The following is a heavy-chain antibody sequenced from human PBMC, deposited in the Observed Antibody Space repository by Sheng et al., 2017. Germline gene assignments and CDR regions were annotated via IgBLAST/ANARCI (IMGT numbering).Heavy chain of an antibody. V-gene: IGHV4-34*01. D-gene: IGHD6-19*01. CDR3: ARLAKWGSGWYFLNWFDP. CDR2: INHSGST. Sequence: QVQLQQWGAGLLKPSETLSLTCAVYGGSFSGYYWSWIRQPPGKGLEWIGEINHSGSTNYNPSLKSRVTISVDTSKNQFSLKLSSVTAADTAVYYCARLAKWGSGWYFLNWFDPWGQGTLVTVSS. J-gene: IGHJ5*02. CDR1: GGSFSGYY.